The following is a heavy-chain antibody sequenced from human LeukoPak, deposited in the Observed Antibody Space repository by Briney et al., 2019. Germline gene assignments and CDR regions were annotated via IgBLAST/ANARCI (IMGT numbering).Heavy chain of an antibody. CDR3: ATSRTFYH. Sequence: GGSLRLSCAASGFTFSSYWMHWVRQSPGKGLVWVSSINSDGSSTTYADSVKGRFTISRDNAKNAVCLQMNSLRAEDTAVYHCATSRTFYHWGQGTLVSVSS. J-gene: IGHJ4*02. CDR2: INSDGSST. V-gene: IGHV3-74*01. CDR1: GFTFSSYW.